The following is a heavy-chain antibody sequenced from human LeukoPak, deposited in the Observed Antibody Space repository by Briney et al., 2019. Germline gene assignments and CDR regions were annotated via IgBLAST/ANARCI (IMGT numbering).Heavy chain of an antibody. Sequence: QPGGSLRLSCAASGFTFSSYAMSWVRQAPGKGLEWVSYISSSGSTIYYADSVKGRFTISRDNAKNSLYLQMNSLRAEDTAVYYCASDPIPITMVRGVPDWGQGTLVTVSS. CDR2: ISSSGSTI. J-gene: IGHJ4*02. D-gene: IGHD3-10*01. CDR3: ASDPIPITMVRGVPD. V-gene: IGHV3-48*03. CDR1: GFTFSSYA.